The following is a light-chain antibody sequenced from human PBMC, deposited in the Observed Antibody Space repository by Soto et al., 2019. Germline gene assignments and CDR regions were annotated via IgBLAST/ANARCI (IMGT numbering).Light chain of an antibody. V-gene: IGLV2-14*04. CDR3: SSYTSSSPHVV. J-gene: IGLJ2*01. CDR1: SSDVGGYNY. CDR2: DVS. Sequence: CTGTSSDVGGYNYVSWYQQHPGKAPKLMIYDVSNRPSGDSNRFSGSKSGNTASLTIPGLQAEDEADYYCSSYTSSSPHVVFGGGTKHTVL.